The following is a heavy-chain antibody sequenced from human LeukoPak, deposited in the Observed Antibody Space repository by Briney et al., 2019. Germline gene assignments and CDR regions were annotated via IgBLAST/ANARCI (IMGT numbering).Heavy chain of an antibody. CDR3: ARVVLGRLDAFDI. V-gene: IGHV1-46*01. CDR1: GYTFTSYY. Sequence: ASVKVSCKASGYTFTSYYMHWVRQAPGQGLERMGIINPSGGSTSYAQKFQGRVTMTRDMSTSTVYMELSSLRSEDTAVYYCARVVLGRLDAFDIWGQGTMVTVSS. J-gene: IGHJ3*02. D-gene: IGHD2-15*01. CDR2: INPSGGST.